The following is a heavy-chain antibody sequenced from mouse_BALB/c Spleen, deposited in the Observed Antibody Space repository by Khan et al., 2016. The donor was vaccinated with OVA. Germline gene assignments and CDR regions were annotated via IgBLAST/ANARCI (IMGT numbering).Heavy chain of an antibody. CDR1: GYTFTDYN. CDR2: IFPNSGGI. D-gene: IGHD1-2*01. J-gene: IGHJ3*01. Sequence: EVQLQESGPDLVKPGASVRISCKASGYTFTDYNMDWVKQSHGKSLEWIGYIFPNSGGIGSNQKFNPKVILTVDNSLSTAYMELRSLTSEDSAVYYCARSGYGSIGFWGQGTLVTVSA. CDR3: ARSGYGSIGF. V-gene: IGHV1S29*02.